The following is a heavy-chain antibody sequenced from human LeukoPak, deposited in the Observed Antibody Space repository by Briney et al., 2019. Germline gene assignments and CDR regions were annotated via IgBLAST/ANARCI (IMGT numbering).Heavy chain of an antibody. CDR3: ARAGGGGFYGDYGYFDH. CDR1: GGSISSYY. CDR2: IYYSGST. V-gene: IGHV4-59*01. J-gene: IGHJ4*02. Sequence: SETLSLTCTVSGGSISSYYWSWIRQPPGKGLEWIGYIYYSGSTNYNPSLKSRVTISVDTSKTQFSLKLSSVTAADTAVYYCARAGGGGFYGDYGYFDHWGQGTLVTVSS. D-gene: IGHD4-17*01.